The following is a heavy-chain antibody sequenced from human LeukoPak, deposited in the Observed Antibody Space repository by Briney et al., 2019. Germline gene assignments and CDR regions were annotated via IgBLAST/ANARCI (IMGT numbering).Heavy chain of an antibody. CDR1: VGSLNRDY. Sequence: PSETLSVPRMDSVGSLNRDYWSWLRPPPRRGGEWMGHIYYRGGTNYNPSLKRRATKSADAAKNKLSLRQTSVTAADTPVLFFAGGRNCYGVFCGLFYLDSCGEGTLVTVSS. J-gene: IGHJ4*02. CDR3: AGGRNCYGVFCGLFYLDS. V-gene: IGHV4-59*01. CDR2: IYYRGGT. D-gene: IGHD4-17*01.